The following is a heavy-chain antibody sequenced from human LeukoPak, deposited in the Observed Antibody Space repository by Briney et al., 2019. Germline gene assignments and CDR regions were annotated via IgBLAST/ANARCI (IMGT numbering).Heavy chain of an antibody. CDR3: ARLFSGSLRLRPPPYYYYYYMDV. CDR2: INHSGST. V-gene: IGHV4-34*01. D-gene: IGHD3-10*02. Sequence: SETLSLTCAVYGGSLSGYYWSWIRQPPGKGLEWIGEINHSGSTNYNPSLKSRVTISVDTSKNQFSLKLSSVTAADTAVYYCARLFSGSLRLRPPPYYYYYYMDVWGKGTTVTVSS. J-gene: IGHJ6*03. CDR1: GGSLSGYY.